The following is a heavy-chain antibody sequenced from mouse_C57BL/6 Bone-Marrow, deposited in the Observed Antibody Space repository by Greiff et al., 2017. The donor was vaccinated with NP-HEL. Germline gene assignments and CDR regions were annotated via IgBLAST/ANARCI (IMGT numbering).Heavy chain of an antibody. Sequence: VQLQQSGPELVKPGASVKISCKASGYTFTDYYMNWVKQSHGKSLEWIGDINPNNGGTSYNQKFKGKATLTVDKSSSTAYMELRSLTSEDSAVYYCARGAITKAWFAYWGQGTLVTVSA. V-gene: IGHV1-26*01. CDR2: INPNNGGT. CDR3: ARGAITKAWFAY. J-gene: IGHJ3*01. D-gene: IGHD2-4*01. CDR1: GYTFTDYY.